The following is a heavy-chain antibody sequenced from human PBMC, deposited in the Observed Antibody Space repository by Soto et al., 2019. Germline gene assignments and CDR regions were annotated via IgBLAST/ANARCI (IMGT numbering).Heavy chain of an antibody. CDR2: SSANSGDT. J-gene: IGHJ4*02. CDR1: GYTFTRFG. D-gene: IGHD5-18*01. CDR3: ARDNRGYSYGYVSNFDY. V-gene: IGHV1-18*01. Sequence: ASVKVSCKASGYTFTRFGISWVRQAPGQGLEWMGWSSANSGDTKPAQKVQGRVTLTTDTSTTTAYMELSSLTSDDTAVYYCARDNRGYSYGYVSNFDYWGQGTLVTVSS.